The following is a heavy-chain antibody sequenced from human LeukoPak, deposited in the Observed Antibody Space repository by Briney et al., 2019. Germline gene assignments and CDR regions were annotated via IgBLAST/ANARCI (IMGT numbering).Heavy chain of an antibody. D-gene: IGHD6-6*01. Sequence: PGGTLRLSCAASGFTFSSYTMSWVRQAPGKGLEWVSSISSRSSYIYSADSVKGSFTISRDNAKNSLYLQMNNLRAEDTAVYFCARDALRYSGSFDDFDYWGQGTLVTVSS. CDR2: ISSRSSYI. J-gene: IGHJ4*02. V-gene: IGHV3-21*01. CDR1: GFTFSSYT. CDR3: ARDALRYSGSFDDFDY.